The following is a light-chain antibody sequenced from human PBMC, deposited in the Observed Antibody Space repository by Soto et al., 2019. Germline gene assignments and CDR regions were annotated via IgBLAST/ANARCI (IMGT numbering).Light chain of an antibody. CDR2: AAS. Sequence: EVGLTQSPGTLSLSPGDTATLFCRASQSVTINSLAWYQQKPGQTPRLLIYAASTRASGIPDRLSASGSGTEFALTISSLEPEDFALYYCQQYDDSPFTFGPGTRVDMK. J-gene: IGKJ3*01. CDR1: QSVTINS. CDR3: QQYDDSPFT. V-gene: IGKV3-20*01.